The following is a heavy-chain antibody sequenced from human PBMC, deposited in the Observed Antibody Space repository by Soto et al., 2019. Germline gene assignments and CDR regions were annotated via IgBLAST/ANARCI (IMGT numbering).Heavy chain of an antibody. CDR2: ISGGGDTT. CDR1: GFTFNNYA. CDR3: ATGRGGSGSLTPRVDF. D-gene: IGHD3-10*01. Sequence: EVQLLESGGGLVQPGGSLRLSCAASGFTFNNYAMTWVRQAPGKGLEWVSAISGGGDTTSYADSVKGRFTVSRDGSKNTLYLQMSSLRAEDTALYYCATGRGGSGSLTPRVDFWGQGTRVTVSS. V-gene: IGHV3-23*01. J-gene: IGHJ4*02.